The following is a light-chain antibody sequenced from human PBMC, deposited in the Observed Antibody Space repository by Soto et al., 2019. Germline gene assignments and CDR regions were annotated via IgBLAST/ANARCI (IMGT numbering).Light chain of an antibody. Sequence: DIVMTQCPDALAVSLGERATINFKSSQNVLLSSNNNNYLAWYQQKPGQSPKLLIYWASTRESGVPDRFSGSGSGTDFTLTISSLQAEDVAVYYCHQFYSIPWTFGQGTKVEIK. CDR1: QNVLLSSNNNNY. V-gene: IGKV4-1*01. CDR3: HQFYSIPWT. CDR2: WAS. J-gene: IGKJ1*01.